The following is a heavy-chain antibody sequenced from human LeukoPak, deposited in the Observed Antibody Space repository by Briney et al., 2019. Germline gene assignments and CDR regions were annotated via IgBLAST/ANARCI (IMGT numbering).Heavy chain of an antibody. CDR3: ARGPYYYGSGSYSPYYFDY. Sequence: SETLSLTCTVSGGSISSYYWSWIRQPPGKGLEWIGYIYHSRSTYYNPSLKSRVTISVDRSKNQFSLKLSSVTAADTAVYYCARGPYYYGSGSYSPYYFDYWGQGTLVTVSS. CDR1: GGSISSYY. J-gene: IGHJ4*02. CDR2: IYHSRST. V-gene: IGHV4-59*12. D-gene: IGHD3-10*01.